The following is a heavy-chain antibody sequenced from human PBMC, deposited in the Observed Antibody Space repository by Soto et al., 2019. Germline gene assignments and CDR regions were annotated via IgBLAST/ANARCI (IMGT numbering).Heavy chain of an antibody. CDR2: ISTYNGLT. Sequence: QVQLVQSAPEVKKPGASVTVSCKASGYTFTNYGLNWLRQAPGQGPQWMGRISTYNGLTNYAQKCQGRITMTTDASTNIVSMELRSLTSDDTAVYYCARDLRYGYNFGDWFDPWGQGTLVTVSS. CDR3: ARDLRYGYNFGDWFDP. CDR1: GYTFTNYG. V-gene: IGHV1-18*04. D-gene: IGHD3-16*01. J-gene: IGHJ5*02.